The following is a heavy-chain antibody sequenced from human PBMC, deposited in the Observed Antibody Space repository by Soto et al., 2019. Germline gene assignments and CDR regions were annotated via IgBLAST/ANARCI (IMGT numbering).Heavy chain of an antibody. D-gene: IGHD1-20*01. CDR1: GFTFSSYA. J-gene: IGHJ3*02. CDR3: AHTDLTGTTLDDAFDI. Sequence: GGSLRLSCAASGFTFSSYAMSWVRQAPGKGLEWVSAISGSGGSTYYADSVKGRFTISRDNSKNTLYLQMNSLRAEDTAVYYCAHTDLTGTTLDDAFDIWGQGTMVTVSS. CDR2: ISGSGGST. V-gene: IGHV3-23*01.